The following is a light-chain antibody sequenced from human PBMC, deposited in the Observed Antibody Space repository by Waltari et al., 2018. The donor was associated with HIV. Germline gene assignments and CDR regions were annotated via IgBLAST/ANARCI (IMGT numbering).Light chain of an antibody. J-gene: IGLJ1*01. CDR3: TSYTSRNTRV. Sequence: QSALTQPASVSGSPGQSITISCTGTTSDVGGYKYVSWYQQHPGKAPKLVIYEVNNRPSGVSIRFSGSTSGNTASLTISELQAEDEADYYCTSYTSRNTRVFGTGTKVTVL. CDR2: EVN. V-gene: IGLV2-14*01. CDR1: TSDVGGYKY.